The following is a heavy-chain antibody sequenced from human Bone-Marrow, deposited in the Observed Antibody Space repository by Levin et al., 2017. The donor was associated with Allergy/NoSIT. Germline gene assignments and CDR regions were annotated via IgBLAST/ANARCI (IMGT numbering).Heavy chain of an antibody. CDR2: ISSSSSSI. V-gene: IGHV3-48*01. CDR3: ARVRRYCSGGSCSEPSRYLDL. D-gene: IGHD2-15*01. J-gene: IGHJ2*01. CDR1: GFTFSSYS. Sequence: PGGSLRLSCAASGFTFSSYSMSWVRQAPGKGLEWVSYISSSSSSIYYADSVKGRFTVSRDSAKNSLYLQMNSLRAEDTAVYYCARVRRYCSGGSCSEPSRYLDLWGRGTLVTVSS.